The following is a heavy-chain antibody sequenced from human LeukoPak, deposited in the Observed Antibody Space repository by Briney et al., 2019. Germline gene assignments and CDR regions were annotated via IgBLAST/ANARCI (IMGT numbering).Heavy chain of an antibody. Sequence: PGGSLGLSCAASGFTFSSYSMNWVRQAPGKRLEWVSYISSSSSTIYYADSVKGRFTISRDNAKNSLYLQMNSLRAEDTAVYYCARIGRYFDWLLPFDYWGQGTLVTVSS. D-gene: IGHD3-9*01. CDR3: ARIGRYFDWLLPFDY. J-gene: IGHJ4*02. CDR1: GFTFSSYS. CDR2: ISSSSSTI. V-gene: IGHV3-48*01.